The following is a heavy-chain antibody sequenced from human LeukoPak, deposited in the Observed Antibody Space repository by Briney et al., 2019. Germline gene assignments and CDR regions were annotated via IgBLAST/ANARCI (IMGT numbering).Heavy chain of an antibody. J-gene: IGHJ5*02. V-gene: IGHV4-34*01. CDR3: ARRGYNYVWGSYNDWFDT. Sequence: SETLSLTCAVYGGSFSGYYWSWIRQPPGKGLEWIGEINHSGSTNYNPSLKSRVTISVDTSKNQFSLNLSSVAAADTAVYYCARRGYNYVWGSYNDWFDTSGQGNLGSVS. CDR1: GGSFSGYY. CDR2: INHSGST. D-gene: IGHD3-16*01.